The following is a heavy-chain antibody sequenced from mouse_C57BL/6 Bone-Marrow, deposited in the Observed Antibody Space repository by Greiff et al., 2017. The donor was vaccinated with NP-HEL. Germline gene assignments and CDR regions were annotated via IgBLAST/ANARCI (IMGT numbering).Heavy chain of an antibody. V-gene: IGHV3-1*01. J-gene: IGHJ1*03. D-gene: IGHD2-3*01. CDR1: GYSITSGYD. CDR3: ARDGYYSRGYFDV. Sequence: EVKLVESGPGMVKPSQSLSLTCTVTGYSITSGYDWHWIRHFPGNKLEWMGYISYSGSTNYNPSLKSRISLTHDTSKNHFFLKLNSVTTEDTATYYCARDGYYSRGYFDVWGTGTTVTVSS. CDR2: ISYSGST.